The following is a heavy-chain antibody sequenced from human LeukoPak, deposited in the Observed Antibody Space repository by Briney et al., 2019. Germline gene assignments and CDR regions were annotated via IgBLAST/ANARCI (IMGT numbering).Heavy chain of an antibody. CDR3: SQNARYDILTGRYYKYYMAL. J-gene: IGHJ6*03. CDR1: GFTFSSYA. V-gene: IGHV3-23*01. CDR2: ISGFGGST. Sequence: GGSLRLSCAASGFTFSSYAMTWVRQAAGKGLEWVSTISGFGGSTYYADSVKGRFTISRDSSNNTLYLQMNSLRAEDTAVYYCSQNARYDILTGRYYKYYMALWRKATTVTVSS. D-gene: IGHD3-9*01.